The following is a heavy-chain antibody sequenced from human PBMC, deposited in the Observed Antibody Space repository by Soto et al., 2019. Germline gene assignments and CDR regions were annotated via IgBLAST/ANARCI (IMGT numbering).Heavy chain of an antibody. V-gene: IGHV4-4*07. D-gene: IGHD4-17*01. Sequence: PSETLSLTCTVSDDSIDNFYWSWIRQPAGKGLEWIGRISLTGNTKYNPSLFSRVTMSVDRSKKQFSLRLTSVTTADTAVYFCARVGYGVDELSNWGPGKLVTVSS. J-gene: IGHJ4*02. CDR3: ARVGYGVDELSN. CDR1: DDSIDNFY. CDR2: ISLTGNT.